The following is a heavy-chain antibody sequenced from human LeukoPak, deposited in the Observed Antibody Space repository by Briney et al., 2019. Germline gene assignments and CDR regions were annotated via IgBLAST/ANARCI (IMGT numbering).Heavy chain of an antibody. CDR2: IYHSGST. D-gene: IGHD6-6*01. V-gene: IGHV4-4*02. Sequence: SETLSLTCAVSGGSISSSNWWSWVRQPPGKGLEWIGEIYHSGSTNYNPSLKSRVTISVDKSKNQFSLKLSSVTAADTAVYYCARHSSSRFNWFDPWGQGTLVTVSS. CDR3: ARHSSSRFNWFDP. CDR1: GGSISSSNW. J-gene: IGHJ5*02.